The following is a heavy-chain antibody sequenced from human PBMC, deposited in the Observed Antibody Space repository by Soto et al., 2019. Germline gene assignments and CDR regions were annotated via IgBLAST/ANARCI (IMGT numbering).Heavy chain of an antibody. CDR1: GFTFSSYS. V-gene: IGHV3-21*01. CDR2: ISSSSSYI. Sequence: PGGSLRLSCAASGFTFSSYSMNWVRQAPGKGLEWVSSISSSSSYIYYADSVKGRFTISRDNAKNSLYLQMNSLRAEDTAVYYCARAGHYCSSTSCQLDYWGQGTLVTVSS. J-gene: IGHJ4*02. D-gene: IGHD2-2*01. CDR3: ARAGHYCSSTSCQLDY.